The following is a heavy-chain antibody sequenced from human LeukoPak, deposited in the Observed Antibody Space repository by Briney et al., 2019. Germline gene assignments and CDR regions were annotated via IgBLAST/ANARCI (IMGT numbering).Heavy chain of an antibody. CDR1: GFXFSSYW. CDR3: AGGRYSSVWY. D-gene: IGHD6-19*01. Sequence: GGSLRLSCVASGFXFSSYWMHWVRQAPGKGLVWVSRINSDESSTTYADSVKGRFTISRDNAKNTLYLQMNSLRAEDTAVYYCAGGRYSSVWYWGQGTLVTVSS. V-gene: IGHV3-74*01. J-gene: IGHJ4*02. CDR2: INSDESST.